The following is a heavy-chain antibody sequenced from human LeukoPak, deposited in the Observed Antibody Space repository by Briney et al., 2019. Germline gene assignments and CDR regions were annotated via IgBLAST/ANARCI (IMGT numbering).Heavy chain of an antibody. CDR3: ARGDGITGTQGRLDY. CDR1: GGSFSGYY. CDR2: INHSGST. J-gene: IGHJ4*02. V-gene: IGHV4-34*01. D-gene: IGHD1-20*01. Sequence: PSETLSLTCAVYGGSFSGYYWSWIRQPPGKGLEWIGEINHSGSTNYNPSLKSRVTISVDTSKNQFSLKLSSVTAAGTAVYYCARGDGITGTQGRLDYWGQGTLVTVSS.